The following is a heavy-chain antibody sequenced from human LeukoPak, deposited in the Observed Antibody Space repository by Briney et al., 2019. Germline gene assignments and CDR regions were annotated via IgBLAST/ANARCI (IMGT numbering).Heavy chain of an antibody. V-gene: IGHV3-15*01. CDR3: AKDSGYSYGPDPTAGAFDI. CDR1: GFTFSNAW. Sequence: GGSLRLSCAASGFTFSNAWMSWVRQAPGKGLEWVGRIKSKTDGGTTDYAAPVKGRFTISRDDSKNTLYLQMNSLRAEDTAVYYCAKDSGYSYGPDPTAGAFDIWGQGTMVTVSS. J-gene: IGHJ3*02. CDR2: IKSKTDGGTT. D-gene: IGHD5-18*01.